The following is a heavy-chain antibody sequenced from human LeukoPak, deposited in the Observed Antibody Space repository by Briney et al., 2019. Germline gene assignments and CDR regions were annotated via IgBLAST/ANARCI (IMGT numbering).Heavy chain of an antibody. CDR1: GYTFTGYY. D-gene: IGHD2-2*01. Sequence: VASVKVSCKASGYTFTGYYMHWVRQAPGQGLEWMGWINPNSGGTNYAQKFQGRVTMTRDTSISTAYMELSRLRSDDTAVYYCARDYCSSTSCFNFDYWGQGTLVTVSS. V-gene: IGHV1-2*02. J-gene: IGHJ4*02. CDR2: INPNSGGT. CDR3: ARDYCSSTSCFNFDY.